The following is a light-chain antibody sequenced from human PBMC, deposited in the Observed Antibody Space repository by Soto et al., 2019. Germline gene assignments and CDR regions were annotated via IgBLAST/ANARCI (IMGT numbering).Light chain of an antibody. CDR3: SSYTTSSTHVV. J-gene: IGLJ2*01. Sequence: QSALTQPASVSGSPGQSITISCTGTSSDVGSYNYVSWYQQYPGKAPKLMIYDVSNRPSGVSYRFSGSKSGNTASLTISGLQAEDEADYCSSYTTSSTHVVFGGGTKVTVL. CDR1: SSDVGSYNY. V-gene: IGLV2-14*01. CDR2: DVS.